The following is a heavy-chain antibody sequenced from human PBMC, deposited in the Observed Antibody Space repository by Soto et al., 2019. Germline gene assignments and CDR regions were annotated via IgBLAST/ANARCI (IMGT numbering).Heavy chain of an antibody. CDR3: ARVALVLDYGSGSYYCGMDV. CDR2: IYHSGST. J-gene: IGHJ6*02. V-gene: IGHV4-4*02. CDR1: GGSISSSNW. Sequence: PSETLSLTCAVSGGSISSSNWWSWVRQPPGKGLEWIGEIYHSGSTNYNPSLKSRVTISVDKSKNQFSLKLSSVTAADTAVYYCARVALVLDYGSGSYYCGMDVWGQGTTVTVSS. D-gene: IGHD3-10*01.